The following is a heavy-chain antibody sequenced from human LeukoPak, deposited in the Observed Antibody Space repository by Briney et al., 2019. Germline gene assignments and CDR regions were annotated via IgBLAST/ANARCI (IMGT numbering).Heavy chain of an antibody. D-gene: IGHD1-26*01. Sequence: GASVKVSCKASGYTFAGYFIHWVRQAPGQGLEWVGRINCNSGGTEFAQKFQGRVTMTRDTSISTAYVEVSRLKSDDTAVYSCSRDLTSTPNWEFDYWGQGTLVTVSS. CDR3: SRDLTSTPNWEFDY. CDR1: GYTFAGYF. J-gene: IGHJ4*02. CDR2: INCNSGGT. V-gene: IGHV1-2*06.